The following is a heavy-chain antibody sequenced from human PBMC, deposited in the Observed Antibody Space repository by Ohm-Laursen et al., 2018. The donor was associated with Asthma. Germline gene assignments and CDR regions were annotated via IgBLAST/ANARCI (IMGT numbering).Heavy chain of an antibody. V-gene: IGHV1-69*13. CDR3: ARGAGQYGMDV. CDR2: IYPIFGSA. CDR1: GGTFSRSA. J-gene: IGHJ6*02. Sequence: ASVKVSCQASGGTFSRSAISWVRQAPGQGLEWMGGIYPIFGSANYAQKFQGRVTITADESTSTAYMELSSLRSEDTAVYYCARGAGQYGMDVWGQGTTVTVSS.